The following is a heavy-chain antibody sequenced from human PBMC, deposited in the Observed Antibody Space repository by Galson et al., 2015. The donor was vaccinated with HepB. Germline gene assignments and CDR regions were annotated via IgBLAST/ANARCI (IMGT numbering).Heavy chain of an antibody. CDR1: GFMFNSYW. D-gene: IGHD2-2*01. CDR3: ARTNSTSWSGGSDH. CDR2: INQDGSDT. Sequence: SLRLSCAASGFMFNSYWMNWVRQAPGKGLEWVASINQDGSDTKYVDSVKDRFIISRDNGKNSVNLQMNSLRVEDTAVFYCARTNSTSWSGGSDHWGQGTLVTVSS. J-gene: IGHJ4*02. V-gene: IGHV3-7*01.